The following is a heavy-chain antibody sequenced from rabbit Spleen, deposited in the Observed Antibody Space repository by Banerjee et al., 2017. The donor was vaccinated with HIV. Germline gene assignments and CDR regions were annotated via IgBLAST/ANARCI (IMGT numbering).Heavy chain of an antibody. CDR2: IDTGSSGFT. Sequence: QEQLEESGGDLVKPGASLTLTCTASGVSFGSNSYMCWVRQAPGKGLEWIACIDTGSSGFTYFATWAKGRFTCSKTSSTTVTLQMTRLTAADTATYFCARDLTGVIGWNFCWWGQGTLVTVS. J-gene: IGHJ3*01. CDR1: GVSFGSNSY. D-gene: IGHD1-1*01. V-gene: IGHV1S45*01. CDR3: ARDLTGVIGWNFCW.